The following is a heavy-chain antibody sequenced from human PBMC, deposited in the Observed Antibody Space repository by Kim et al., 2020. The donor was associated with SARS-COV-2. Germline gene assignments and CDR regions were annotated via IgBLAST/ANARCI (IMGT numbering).Heavy chain of an antibody. V-gene: IGHV1-46*01. Sequence: ASVKVSCKASGYTFTSYYMHWVRQAPGQGLEWMGIINPSGGSTSYAQKFQGRVTMTRDTSTSTVYMELSSLRSEDTAVYYCARRGGYCSSTSCYGHDAFDIWCQGTMVTVSS. D-gene: IGHD2-2*01. CDR3: ARRGGYCSSTSCYGHDAFDI. CDR1: GYTFTSYY. J-gene: IGHJ3*02. CDR2: INPSGGST.